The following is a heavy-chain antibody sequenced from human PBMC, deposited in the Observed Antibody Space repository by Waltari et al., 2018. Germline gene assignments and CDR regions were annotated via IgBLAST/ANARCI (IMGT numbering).Heavy chain of an antibody. CDR3: ARGGRNFWSGYSADY. D-gene: IGHD3-3*01. J-gene: IGHJ4*02. Sequence: QVQLQQWGAGLLKPSETLSLTCAVYGGSFSGYYWSWIRQPPGKGLEWIGEINHSGSTNYNPSLKSRVTISVDTSKNQFSLKLSSVTAADTAVYYCARGGRNFWSGYSADYWGQGTLVTVSS. CDR2: INHSGST. CDR1: GGSFSGYY. V-gene: IGHV4-34*01.